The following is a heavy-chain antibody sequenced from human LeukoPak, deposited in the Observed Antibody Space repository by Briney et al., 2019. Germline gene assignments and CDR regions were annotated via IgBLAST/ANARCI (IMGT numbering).Heavy chain of an antibody. CDR3: ARQRGDILTGYYMPRGFDY. CDR1: GFTFSSYW. J-gene: IGHJ4*02. CDR2: IKQDGSEK. V-gene: IGHV3-7*01. D-gene: IGHD3-9*01. Sequence: GGSLRLSCAASGFTFSSYWMSWVRQAPGKGLEWVANIKQDGSEKYYVDSVKGRFTISRDNAKNSLYLQMNSLRAEDTAVYYCARQRGDILTGYYMPRGFDYWGQGTLVTVSS.